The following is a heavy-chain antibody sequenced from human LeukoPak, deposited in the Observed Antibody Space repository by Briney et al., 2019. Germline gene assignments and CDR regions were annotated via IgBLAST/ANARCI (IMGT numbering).Heavy chain of an antibody. CDR3: ARVVVAAAGTFDP. CDR2: IYTSGIT. Sequence: SETLSLTCTVSGGSINSYYWSWIRQPAGKGLEWIGRIYTSGITNYNPSLKSRVTMSVDTSKNQFSLKLNSVTAADTAVYYCARVVVAAAGTFDPWGQGTLVTVSS. CDR1: GGSINSYY. D-gene: IGHD6-13*01. V-gene: IGHV4-4*07. J-gene: IGHJ5*02.